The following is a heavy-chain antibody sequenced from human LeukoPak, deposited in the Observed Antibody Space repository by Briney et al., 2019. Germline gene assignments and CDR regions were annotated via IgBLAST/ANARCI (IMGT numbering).Heavy chain of an antibody. CDR3: ARMGVGQQLAFY. J-gene: IGHJ4*02. Sequence: SETLSLTCTVSGYSISSGYYWGWIRQPPGKGLEWIGSIYHSGGTYYNPSLKSRVTISVDTSKNQFSLKLSSVTAADTAVYYCARMGVGQQLAFYWGQGTLVTVSS. D-gene: IGHD6-13*01. V-gene: IGHV4-38-2*02. CDR2: IYHSGGT. CDR1: GYSISSGYY.